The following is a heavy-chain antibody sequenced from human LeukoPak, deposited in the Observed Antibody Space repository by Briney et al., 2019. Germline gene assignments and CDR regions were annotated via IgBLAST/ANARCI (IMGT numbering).Heavy chain of an antibody. CDR1: GFSLSTREVG. Sequence: SGPTLVKPTQTLTLTCTFSGFSLSTREVGVGWIRQPPGKALEWLLLIYWDDDKRYSPSLKRRLAITKDTSKNKVVLTMTNMHPIHPATSYCAHRIGGNAFDIWGQGTIVTLSP. D-gene: IGHD4-23*01. J-gene: IGHJ3*02. CDR2: IYWDDDK. CDR3: AHRIGGNAFDI. V-gene: IGHV2-5*02.